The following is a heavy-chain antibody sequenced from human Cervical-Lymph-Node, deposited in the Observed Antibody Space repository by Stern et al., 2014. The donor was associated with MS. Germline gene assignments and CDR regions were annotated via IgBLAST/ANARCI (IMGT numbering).Heavy chain of an antibody. D-gene: IGHD1-1*01. J-gene: IGHJ4*02. CDR2: IRIVGST. Sequence: EVQLVESGGGVIQPGGSLRLSCTASGFTVSRDYMTWVRQAPGKGLEWVSLIRIVGSTSCTDSVKGRCAISRDDSKNTVYLHMTSLRAEDTAMYYCARDTSSPERSDWWGQGTLVTVSS. V-gene: IGHV3-53*01. CDR3: ARDTSSPERSDW. CDR1: GFTVSRDY.